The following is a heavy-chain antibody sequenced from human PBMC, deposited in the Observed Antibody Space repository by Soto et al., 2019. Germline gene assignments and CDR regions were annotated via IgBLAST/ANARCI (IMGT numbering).Heavy chain of an antibody. J-gene: IGHJ4*02. CDR1: GYTFTSYG. CDR2: ISAYNGNT. D-gene: IGHD3-22*01. Sequence: ASVKVSCKASGYTFTSYGISWVRQAPGQGLEWMGWISAYNGNTNYAQKLQGRVTMTTDTSTSTAYMELRSLRSDDTAVYYCARVPSSWLYYYDSSGYALDYWGQGTLVTSPQ. CDR3: ARVPSSWLYYYDSSGYALDY. V-gene: IGHV1-18*04.